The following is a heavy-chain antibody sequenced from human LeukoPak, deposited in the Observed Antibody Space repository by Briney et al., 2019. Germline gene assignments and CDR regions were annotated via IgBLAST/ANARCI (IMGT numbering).Heavy chain of an antibody. V-gene: IGHV1-18*01. CDR3: ASHHGRWRTGLGISTGNYYYYMDV. CDR1: GYIFTSYG. CDR2: ISAYNGNT. Sequence: GASVKVSCKASGYIFTSYGISWVRQAPGQGLEWMGWISAYNGNTNYAQKLQGRVTMTTDTSTSTAYMELRSLRSDDTAVYYCASHHGRWRTGLGISTGNYYYYMDVWGKGTTVTVSS. D-gene: IGHD5-24*01. J-gene: IGHJ6*03.